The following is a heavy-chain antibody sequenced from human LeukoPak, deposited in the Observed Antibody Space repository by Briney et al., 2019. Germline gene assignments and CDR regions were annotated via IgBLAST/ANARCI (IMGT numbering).Heavy chain of an antibody. Sequence: GGSLRLSCAASGFTFNNYAMNWVRQAPGKGLEWVSSISGGGETTYYADSAKRRFTISRDNSQNTLYLQMNSLRAEDTAVYYCARDYADYVGYFFFDYWGQGTLVTVSS. V-gene: IGHV3-23*01. CDR2: ISGGGETT. D-gene: IGHD4-17*01. CDR3: ARDYADYVGYFFFDY. CDR1: GFTFNNYA. J-gene: IGHJ4*02.